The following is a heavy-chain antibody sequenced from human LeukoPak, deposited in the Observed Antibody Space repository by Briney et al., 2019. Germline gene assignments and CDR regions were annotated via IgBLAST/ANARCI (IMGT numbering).Heavy chain of an antibody. CDR1: GFTFSDYT. D-gene: IGHD6-19*01. CDR3: AKGKAAGLLDWFDP. Sequence: GGSLRLSCAASGFTFSDYTMAWVRQAPGKGLEWVSSIVASYAGTYYVDSVKGRFVVSRDNSKNTLYLQMNRLRVEDAAMYFCAKGKAAGLLDWFDPWGLGTLATVSS. J-gene: IGHJ5*02. CDR2: IVASYAGT. V-gene: IGHV3-23*01.